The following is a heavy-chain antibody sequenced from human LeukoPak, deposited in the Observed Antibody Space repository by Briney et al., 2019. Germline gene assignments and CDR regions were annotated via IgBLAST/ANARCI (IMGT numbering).Heavy chain of an antibody. CDR1: GFTVSSNY. D-gene: IGHD6-13*01. V-gene: IGHV3-53*01. J-gene: IGHJ6*03. CDR2: IYDIGST. CDR3: AKGLYSSSWPEGYYYYMDV. Sequence: GGSLRLSCAASGFTVSSNYMSWVRQAPGTGLEWVSIIYDIGSTYYADSVKGRFTISRDNSKNTLYLQMNSLRAEDTAVYYCAKGLYSSSWPEGYYYYMDVWGKGTTVTVSS.